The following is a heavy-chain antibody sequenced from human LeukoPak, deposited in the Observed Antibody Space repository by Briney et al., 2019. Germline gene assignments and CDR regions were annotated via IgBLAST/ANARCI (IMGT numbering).Heavy chain of an antibody. CDR1: GGTFSSYA. J-gene: IGHJ4*02. V-gene: IGHV1-69*13. Sequence: SVKVSCTASGGTFSSYAISWVRQAPGQGLEWMGGIIPIFGTANYAQKFQGRVTITADESTSTAYMELSSLRSEDTAVYYCARATGRCGGDCYAFDYWGQGTLVTVSS. CDR3: ARATGRCGGDCYAFDY. CDR2: IIPIFGTA. D-gene: IGHD2-21*02.